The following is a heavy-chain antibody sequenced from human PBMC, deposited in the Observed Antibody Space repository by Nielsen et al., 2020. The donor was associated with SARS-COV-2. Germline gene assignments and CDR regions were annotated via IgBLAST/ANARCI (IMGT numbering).Heavy chain of an antibody. Sequence: SETLSLTCTVSGGSVSSGSYYWSWIRQPPGKGLEWIGNIYYSGSTNYNPSLKSRVAISIDTSENQFSLKLRSVTAADTAVYYCARGKHIVPIDYWGQGTLVTVSS. CDR1: GGSVSSGSYY. J-gene: IGHJ4*02. CDR3: ARGKHIVPIDY. CDR2: IYYSGST. D-gene: IGHD2-21*01. V-gene: IGHV4-61*01.